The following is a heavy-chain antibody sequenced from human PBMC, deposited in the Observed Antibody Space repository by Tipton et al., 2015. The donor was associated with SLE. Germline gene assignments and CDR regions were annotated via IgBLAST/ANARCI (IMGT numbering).Heavy chain of an antibody. CDR2: IQYDGSNR. J-gene: IGHJ4*02. Sequence: SGFSFSRNGMHWVRQAPGKGLEWVSFIQYDGSNRQHADSVKGRFTISRDNSKNTLYLQMNSLRAEDTAVYYCAKRHSSSRRPVDYWGQGTLVTVSS. CDR3: AKRHSSSRRPVDY. D-gene: IGHD6-6*01. V-gene: IGHV3-30*02. CDR1: GFSFSRNG.